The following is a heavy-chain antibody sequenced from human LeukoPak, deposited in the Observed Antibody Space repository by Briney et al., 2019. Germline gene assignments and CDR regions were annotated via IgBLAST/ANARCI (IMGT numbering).Heavy chain of an antibody. Sequence: SETLSLTCAVYGGSFSGYYWSWIRQPPGKGLEWIGEINHSGSTNYNPSLKSRVTISVDTSKNQFSLKLNSVTAADTAVYYCARITYGDNHFDIWGQGTMVTVS. V-gene: IGHV4-34*01. CDR3: ARITYGDNHFDI. CDR1: GGSFSGYY. J-gene: IGHJ3*02. D-gene: IGHD4-23*01. CDR2: INHSGST.